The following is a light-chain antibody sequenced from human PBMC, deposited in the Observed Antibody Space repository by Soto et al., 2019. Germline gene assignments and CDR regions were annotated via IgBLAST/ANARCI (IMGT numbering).Light chain of an antibody. Sequence: EIVLTQSPATLSLSPGERATLSCRASQSVGSSLAWYQQKPGQAPRLLIYDASTRATGVPARFSGSGSGTEFTLIISSLQSEDFAVYYCQQYDNWPLWTFGRGTKVDIK. J-gene: IGKJ1*01. V-gene: IGKV3-15*01. CDR1: QSVGSS. CDR3: QQYDNWPLWT. CDR2: DAS.